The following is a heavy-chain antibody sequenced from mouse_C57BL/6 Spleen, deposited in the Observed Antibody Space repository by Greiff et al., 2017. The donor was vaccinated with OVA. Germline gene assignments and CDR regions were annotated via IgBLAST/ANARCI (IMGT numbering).Heavy chain of an antibody. CDR3: AFYGSSYVDY. V-gene: IGHV1-64*01. CDR1: GYTFTSYW. Sequence: QVQLQQPGAELVKPGASVKLSCKASGYTFTSYWMHWVKQRPGQGLEWIGMIHPNSGSTNYNEKFKSKATLTVDKSSSTAYMQLSSLTSEDYAVYYCAFYGSSYVDYWGQGTTLTVSS. J-gene: IGHJ2*01. CDR2: IHPNSGST. D-gene: IGHD1-1*01.